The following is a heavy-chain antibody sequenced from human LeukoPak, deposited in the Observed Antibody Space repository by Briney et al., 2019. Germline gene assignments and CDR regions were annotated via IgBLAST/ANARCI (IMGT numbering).Heavy chain of an antibody. D-gene: IGHD3-3*01. V-gene: IGHV4-39*07. Sequence: SETLSLTCTVSGGSISSSSYYWGWIRQPPGKGLEWIGSIYYSGSTYYNPSLKSRVTISVDTSKNQFSLKLSSVTAADTAVYYCARDSGSGYEFDYWGQGTLVTVSS. J-gene: IGHJ4*02. CDR1: GGSISSSSYY. CDR2: IYYSGST. CDR3: ARDSGSGYEFDY.